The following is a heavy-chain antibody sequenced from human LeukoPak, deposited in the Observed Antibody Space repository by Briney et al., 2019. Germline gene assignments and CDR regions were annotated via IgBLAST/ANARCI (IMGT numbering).Heavy chain of an antibody. V-gene: IGHV4-39*02. Sequence: PSETLSLTCTVSGGSISGSSYYRGWLRQPPGKGLEWIGSIYYSGSTYYNPSLKSRVTISVDTSKNQFSLKLSSVTAADTAVYYCAREPVHYYDSSGYYYGEDYWGQGTLVTVSS. D-gene: IGHD3-22*01. CDR1: GGSISGSSYY. CDR2: IYYSGST. J-gene: IGHJ4*02. CDR3: AREPVHYYDSSGYYYGEDY.